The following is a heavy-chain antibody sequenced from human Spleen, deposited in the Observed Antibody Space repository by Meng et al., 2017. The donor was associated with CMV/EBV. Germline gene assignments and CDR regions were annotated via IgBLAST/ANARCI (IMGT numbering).Heavy chain of an antibody. CDR3: ARGGSTSWQTVDY. CDR2: ISSSGSYI. D-gene: IGHD2-2*01. Sequence: CGASGFTFSDYKMDWVRQVPGKGLEWVSSISSSGSYIYYADSVKGRFTISRDNAKNSLYLQMNSLRAEDTAVYYCARGGSTSWQTVDYWGQGTLVTVSS. V-gene: IGHV3-21*01. CDR1: GFTFSDYK. J-gene: IGHJ4*02.